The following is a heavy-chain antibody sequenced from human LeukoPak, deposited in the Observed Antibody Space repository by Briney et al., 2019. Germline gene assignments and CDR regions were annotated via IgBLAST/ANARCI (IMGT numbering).Heavy chain of an antibody. CDR3: ARAGNSYGKNYYYYYGMDV. V-gene: IGHV3-33*01. CDR2: IWYDGSNK. D-gene: IGHD5-18*01. CDR1: GFTFSSDG. J-gene: IGHJ6*02. Sequence: GGSLRLSCAASGFTFSSDGMHWVRQAPGKGLEWVAVIWYDGSNKYYADSVKGRFTISRDNSKNTLYLQMNSLRAEDTAVYYCARAGNSYGKNYYYYYGMDVWGQGTTVTVSS.